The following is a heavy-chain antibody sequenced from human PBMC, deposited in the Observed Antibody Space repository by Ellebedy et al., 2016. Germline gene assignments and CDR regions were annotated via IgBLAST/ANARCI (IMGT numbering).Heavy chain of an antibody. V-gene: IGHV4-39*07. CDR2: IYYSGST. CDR3: AGVSIVGVYVDY. D-gene: IGHD1-26*01. CDR1: GGSISSSSYY. Sequence: SETLSLXXTVSGGSISSSSYYWGWIRQPPGKGLEWIGSIYYSGSTYYNPSLKSRVTISVDTSKNQFSLKLSSVTAADTAVYYCAGVSIVGVYVDYWGQGTLVTVSS. J-gene: IGHJ4*02.